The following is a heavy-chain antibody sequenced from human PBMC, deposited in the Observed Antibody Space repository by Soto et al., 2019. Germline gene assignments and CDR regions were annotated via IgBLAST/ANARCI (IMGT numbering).Heavy chain of an antibody. J-gene: IGHJ6*02. Sequence: QVQLQESGPGLVKPSQTLSLTCTVSGGSISNGDYFWSWIRRSPGKGLEWFGYISSIGSTYYNPSLKSRVSVSRDTSKNQFSLKLSSVTTTDTAVYYCARGLVISPYYYHGMDVWGQGTTVTVSS. CDR2: ISSIGST. V-gene: IGHV4-30-4*01. CDR3: ARGLVISPYYYHGMDV. D-gene: IGHD3-9*01. CDR1: GGSISNGDYF.